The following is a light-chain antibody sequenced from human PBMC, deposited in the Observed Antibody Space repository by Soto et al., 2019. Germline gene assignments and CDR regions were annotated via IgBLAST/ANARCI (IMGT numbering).Light chain of an antibody. CDR2: DVS. CDR1: SSDVGGYNY. V-gene: IGLV2-14*01. Sequence: QSVLTQPASVSGSPGQSIAISCIGSSSDVGGYNYVSWHQQHPGKAPKAVIYDVSNRPSGVSDRFSGSKSGNTASLTISGLQAEDKADYYCRSYTRSSTYVFGTGTKVTVL. J-gene: IGLJ1*01. CDR3: RSYTRSSTYV.